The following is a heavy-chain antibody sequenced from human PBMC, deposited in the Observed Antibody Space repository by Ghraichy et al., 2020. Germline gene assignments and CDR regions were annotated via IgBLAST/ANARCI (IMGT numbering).Heavy chain of an antibody. J-gene: IGHJ4*02. CDR3: ARVPDPSSSPDY. CDR1: GGSFSGYY. D-gene: IGHD6-13*01. V-gene: IGHV4-34*01. CDR2: INHSGST. Sequence: GSLRLSCAVYGGSFSGYYWSWIRQPPGKGLEWIGEINHSGSTNYNPSLKSRVTISVDTSKNQFSLKLSSVTAADTAVYYCARVPDPSSSPDYWGQGTLVTVSS.